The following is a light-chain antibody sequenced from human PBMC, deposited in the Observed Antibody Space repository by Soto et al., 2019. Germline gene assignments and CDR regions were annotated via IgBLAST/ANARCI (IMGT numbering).Light chain of an antibody. J-gene: IGLJ2*01. CDR3: ATWDSSLHALL. CDR2: DNR. V-gene: IGLV1-51*01. CDR1: DSNVGGNY. Sequence: QSVLTQPPSVSAAPGQRVTISCSGSDSNVGGNYVSWYQQLPGTAPNLLIYDNRARPSGIPARFSGSKSGTSATLGITGLQAGDEADYYCATWDSSLHALLIGGGTKVTVL.